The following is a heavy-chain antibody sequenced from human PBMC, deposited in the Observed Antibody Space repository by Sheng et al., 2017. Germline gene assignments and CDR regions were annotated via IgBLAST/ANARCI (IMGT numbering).Heavy chain of an antibody. Sequence: QVYLVQSGAEVKKPGASVKVSCKASGYSFTGSTLHWVRQAPGQSLEWMGWIHPGNGNTKYAQKFQGRVTMTSDTSASTAYMELTSLRSEDTAMYYCASEPWSNAFDIWGQGTMVTVSS. CDR3: ASEPWSNAFDI. D-gene: IGHD2-8*01. CDR1: GYSFTGST. V-gene: IGHV1-3*01. CDR2: IHPGNGNT. J-gene: IGHJ3*02.